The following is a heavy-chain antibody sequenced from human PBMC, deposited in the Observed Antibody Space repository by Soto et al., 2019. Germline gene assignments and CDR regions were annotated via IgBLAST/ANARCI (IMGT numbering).Heavy chain of an antibody. CDR1: GYSFTSYW. Sequence: GESLKISCKGSGYSFTSYWIGWVRQMPGKGLEWMGIIYPGDSDTRYSPSFQGQVTISADKSISTAYLQWSSLKASDTAMYYCARRDGSGSYHSNWFDPWGQGTLVTVSS. CDR2: IYPGDSDT. J-gene: IGHJ5*02. V-gene: IGHV5-51*01. CDR3: ARRDGSGSYHSNWFDP. D-gene: IGHD3-10*01.